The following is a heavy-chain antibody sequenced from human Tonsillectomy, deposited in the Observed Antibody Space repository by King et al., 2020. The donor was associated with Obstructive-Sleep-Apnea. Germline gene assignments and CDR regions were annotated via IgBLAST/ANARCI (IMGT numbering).Heavy chain of an antibody. D-gene: IGHD6-19*01. V-gene: IGHV1-2*02. J-gene: IGHJ4*02. CDR1: GYTFTGYY. Sequence: VQLVESGAEVKKPGASVKVSCKASGYTFTGYYMHWVRQAPGQGLEWMGWINPNNDDTNSAQKFQGRVTMTRDTATSTAYMELSRLTSDDTAVDYCARENAHTSGWSIGSDGKDYWGQGTLVTVSS. CDR2: INPNNDDT. CDR3: ARENAHTSGWSIGSDGKDY.